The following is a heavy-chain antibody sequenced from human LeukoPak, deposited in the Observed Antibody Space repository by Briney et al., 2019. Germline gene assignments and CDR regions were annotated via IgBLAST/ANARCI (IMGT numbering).Heavy chain of an antibody. CDR3: ARVNYYGSGSYYAYYYYMDV. V-gene: IGHV4-59*01. Sequence: SETLSLTCTVSGGSISSYYWSWIRQPPGKGLEWIGYMYHSGSTNYNPSLKSRVTISVDTSKNQFSLKLSSVTAADTAVYYCARVNYYGSGSYYAYYYYMDVWGKGTTVTVSS. D-gene: IGHD3-10*01. CDR2: MYHSGST. J-gene: IGHJ6*03. CDR1: GGSISSYY.